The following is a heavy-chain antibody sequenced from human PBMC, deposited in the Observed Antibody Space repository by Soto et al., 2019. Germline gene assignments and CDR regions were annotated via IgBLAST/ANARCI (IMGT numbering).Heavy chain of an antibody. CDR2: IDPSDSYT. J-gene: IGHJ3*02. CDR1: GYSFTSYW. V-gene: IGHV5-10-1*01. CDR3: ASRYYYDSSGYYSGDAFDI. Sequence: PGASLKISCKGSGYSFTSYWISWVRQMPGKGLEWMGRIDPSDSYTNYSPSFQGHVTISADKSISTDYLQWSSLKASDTAMYYCASRYYYDSSGYYSGDAFDIWGQGTMVTVSS. D-gene: IGHD3-22*01.